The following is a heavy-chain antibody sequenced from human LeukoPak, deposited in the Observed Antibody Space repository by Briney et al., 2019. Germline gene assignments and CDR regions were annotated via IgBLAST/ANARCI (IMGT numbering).Heavy chain of an antibody. D-gene: IGHD3-10*01. CDR2: IIPIFGTA. CDR1: GGTFSGYA. Sequence: GASVKVSCKASGGTFSGYAISWVRQAPGQGLEWMGGIIPIFGTANYAQKFQGRVTITADESTSTAYMELSSLRSEDTAVYYCARETMVRGVTHFDYWGQGTLVTVSS. J-gene: IGHJ4*02. CDR3: ARETMVRGVTHFDY. V-gene: IGHV1-69*13.